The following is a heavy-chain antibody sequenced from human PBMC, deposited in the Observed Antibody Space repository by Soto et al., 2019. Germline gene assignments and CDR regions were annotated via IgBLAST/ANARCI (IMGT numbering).Heavy chain of an antibody. CDR3: ARGLRVYYYDSSGYYYGNDAFDI. V-gene: IGHV4-38-2*02. Sequence: PSETLSLTCTVSGYSISSGSYWAWIRQPPGKGPEWIASIYHGGTTFYNPSLKSRITISVDTSNNQFSLKLSSVTAADTAVYYCARGLRVYYYDSSGYYYGNDAFDIWGQGTMVTVSS. J-gene: IGHJ3*02. D-gene: IGHD3-22*01. CDR2: IYHGGTT. CDR1: GYSISSGSY.